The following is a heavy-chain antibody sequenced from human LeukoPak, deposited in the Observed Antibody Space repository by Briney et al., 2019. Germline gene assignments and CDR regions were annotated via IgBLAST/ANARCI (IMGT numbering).Heavy chain of an antibody. Sequence: PGGSLRLSCAASGFIFSSYWMSWVRQAPGKGLEWVANIKQDGSEKYYVDSVKGRFTISRDNAKNSLYLQMNSLRAEDTAAYYCARGRYNSGWDFDYWGQGTLVTVSS. CDR2: IKQDGSEK. J-gene: IGHJ4*02. CDR1: GFIFSSYW. V-gene: IGHV3-7*01. CDR3: ARGRYNSGWDFDY. D-gene: IGHD6-19*01.